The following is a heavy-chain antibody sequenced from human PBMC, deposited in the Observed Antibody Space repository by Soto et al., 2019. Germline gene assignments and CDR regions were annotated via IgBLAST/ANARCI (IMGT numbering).Heavy chain of an antibody. Sequence: QVQLVQSGAEVKKPGASVKVSCKASGYTFTSYGISWVRQAPGQGLEWMGWISAYNGNTNYAQKLQGRVTMTTDTSTSTASMELRSLRSDDTAVYYCAREVRYSGSYIPVGYWGQGTLVTVSS. J-gene: IGHJ4*02. CDR3: AREVRYSGSYIPVGY. CDR1: GYTFTSYG. V-gene: IGHV1-18*04. D-gene: IGHD1-26*01. CDR2: ISAYNGNT.